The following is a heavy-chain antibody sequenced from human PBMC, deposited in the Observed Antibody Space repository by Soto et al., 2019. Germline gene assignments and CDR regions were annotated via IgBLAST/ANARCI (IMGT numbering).Heavy chain of an antibody. V-gene: IGHV3-23*01. D-gene: IGHD3-10*01. CDR3: ATTGVEWFGEFPPDFDY. J-gene: IGHJ4*02. CDR1: GFTFSSXX. CDR2: ISGSGGST. Sequence: EVQLLESGGGLVXXGXXXXXSCAASGFTFSSXXMSWVRQAPGKGLXXVSAISGSGGSTYYADSVKGRFTISRDNSKNTLYLQMNSLRAEDTAVYYCATTGVEWFGEFPPDFDYWGQGTLVTVSS.